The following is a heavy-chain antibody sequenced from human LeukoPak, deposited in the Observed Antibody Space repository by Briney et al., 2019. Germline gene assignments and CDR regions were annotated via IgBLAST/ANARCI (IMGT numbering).Heavy chain of an antibody. CDR2: INHSGST. CDR3: ARGIRFGELLKASDYGMDV. D-gene: IGHD3-10*01. V-gene: IGHV4-34*01. CDR1: GGSFSGYY. Sequence: SETLSLTCAVYGGSFSGYYWSWIRQPPGKGLEWIGEINHSGSTNYNPSLKSRVTISLDKSKNQFSLKLSSVTAADTAAYYCARGIRFGELLKASDYGMDVWGQGTTVTVSS. J-gene: IGHJ6*02.